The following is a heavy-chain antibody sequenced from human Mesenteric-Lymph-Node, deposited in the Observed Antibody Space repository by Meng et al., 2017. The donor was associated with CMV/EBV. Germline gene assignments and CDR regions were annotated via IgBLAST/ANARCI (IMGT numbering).Heavy chain of an antibody. D-gene: IGHD2-15*01. J-gene: IGHJ3*02. CDR2: IYSGGNT. V-gene: IGHV3-66*02. CDR1: GFAVSSNY. Sequence: GESLKISCAASGFAVSSNYMSWVRQAPGKGLEWVSIIYSGGNTYYADSVKGRFTVSRDNSKNTLYLQMNSLRAEDTAVYYCAKDLSLVVVAATPLFDIWGQGTMVTVSS. CDR3: AKDLSLVVVAATPLFDI.